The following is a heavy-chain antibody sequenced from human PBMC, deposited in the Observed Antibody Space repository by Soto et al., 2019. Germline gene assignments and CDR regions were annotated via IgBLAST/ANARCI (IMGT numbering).Heavy chain of an antibody. V-gene: IGHV3-21*01. CDR3: ARDASLRLGIGAFDI. D-gene: IGHD3-16*01. CDR1: GFTFSSYS. Sequence: PGGSLRLSCAASGFTFSSYSMNWVRQAPGKGLEWVSSISSSSSYIYYADSVKGRFTISRDNAKNSLYLQMNSLRAGDTAVYYCARDASLRLGIGAFDIWGQGTMVTVSS. J-gene: IGHJ3*02. CDR2: ISSSSSYI.